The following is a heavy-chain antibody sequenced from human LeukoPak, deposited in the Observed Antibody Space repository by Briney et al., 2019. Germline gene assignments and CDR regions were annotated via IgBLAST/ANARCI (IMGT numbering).Heavy chain of an antibody. V-gene: IGHV3-11*01. J-gene: IGHJ4*02. D-gene: IGHD4-23*01. CDR1: GLTFRDYY. CDR2: ISGSGSTI. CDR3: AKDPLGYGGHYFDN. Sequence: GGSLRLSCAASGLTFRDYYMSWIRQAPGKGLEWVSYISGSGSTIYYADSVKGRFTTSRDNSKNTMYLQINNVRAEDTAVYYCAKDPLGYGGHYFDNWGQGTRVTVSS.